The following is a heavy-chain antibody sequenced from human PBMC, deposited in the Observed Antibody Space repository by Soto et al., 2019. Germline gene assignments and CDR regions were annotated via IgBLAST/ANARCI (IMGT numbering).Heavy chain of an antibody. D-gene: IGHD4-17*01. CDR3: ASPCSYGDSVDY. J-gene: IGHJ4*02. CDR1: GFTVSSNY. CDR2: IYSGGST. V-gene: IGHV3-66*01. Sequence: EVQLVESGGGLVQPGGSLRLSCAASGFTVSSNYMSWVRQAPGKGLERVSVIYSGGSTYYADSVKGRFTISRDHSKNTLYLQMNSLRAEDTAVYYCASPCSYGDSVDYWGQGTLVTVSS.